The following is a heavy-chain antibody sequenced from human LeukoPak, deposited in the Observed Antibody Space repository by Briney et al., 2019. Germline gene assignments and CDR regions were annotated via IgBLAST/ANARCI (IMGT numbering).Heavy chain of an antibody. V-gene: IGHV3-49*04. CDR1: GFTFGDYA. J-gene: IGHJ6*04. CDR3: TRDHSYCSGGSCYSGYYYYGMDV. CDR2: IRSKAYGGTT. D-gene: IGHD2-15*01. Sequence: GGSLRLSCTASGFTFGDYAMSWVRQAPGKGLEWVGFIRSKAYGGTTEYAASVKGRFTISRDDSKSIAYLQMNSLKAEDTAVYYCTRDHSYCSGGSCYSGYYYYGMDVWGKGTTVTVSS.